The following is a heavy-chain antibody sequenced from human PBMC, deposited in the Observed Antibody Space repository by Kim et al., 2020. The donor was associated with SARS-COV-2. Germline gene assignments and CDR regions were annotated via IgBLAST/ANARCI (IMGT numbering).Heavy chain of an antibody. V-gene: IGHV3-30*04. CDR3: ARVGYEPSILWWWEDAFDI. Sequence: GGSLRLSCAASGFTFSSYAMHWVRQAPGKGLEWVAVISYDGSNKYYADSVKGRFTISRDNSRNTLYLQMNSLRAEDTAVYYCARVGYEPSILWWWEDAFDIWGQGTMVTVSS. D-gene: IGHD2-21*01. J-gene: IGHJ3*02. CDR2: ISYDGSNK. CDR1: GFTFSSYA.